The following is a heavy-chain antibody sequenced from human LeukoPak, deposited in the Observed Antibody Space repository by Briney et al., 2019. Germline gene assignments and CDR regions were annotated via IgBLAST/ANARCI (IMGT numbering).Heavy chain of an antibody. CDR2: INSDGRST. Sequence: GRSLRPSCAASGFTFSSYCMHWVRQAPGKWLVWVSRINSDGRSTSYADSVKGRFTVSRDNAKNTLYLQMTSLRAEDTAVYYCARATRGTFDYWGQGTLVTVSS. J-gene: IGHJ4*02. V-gene: IGHV3-74*01. CDR3: ARATRGTFDY. D-gene: IGHD5-12*01. CDR1: GFTFSSYC.